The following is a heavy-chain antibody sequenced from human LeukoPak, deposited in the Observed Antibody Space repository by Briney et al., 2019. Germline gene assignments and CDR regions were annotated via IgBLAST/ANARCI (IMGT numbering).Heavy chain of an antibody. CDR3: AKLAGDRMDY. CDR2: ISANTGKT. J-gene: IGHJ4*02. D-gene: IGHD6-6*01. Sequence: ASVKVSCKPAVYGFTTYGFCWVRQAPGHGLEWMGWISANTGKTNYAQKFQGRVTMTTDTSTTTAYMELSNLRPDDTALYYGAKLAGDRMDYWGQGTLVTVSS. V-gene: IGHV1-18*01. CDR1: VYGFTTYG.